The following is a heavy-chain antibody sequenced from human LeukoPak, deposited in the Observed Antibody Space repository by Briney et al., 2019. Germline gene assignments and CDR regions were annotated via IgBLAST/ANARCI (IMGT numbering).Heavy chain of an antibody. Sequence: SETLSLTCTVSGGSISSSSYYWGWIRQSPGKGLEWIAEISQNGDSNYNMSLKSRVTISLDKSKNQVSLKLNSVTAADTAVYYCARALGAFDIWGQGTMVTVS. V-gene: IGHV4-61*05. CDR1: GGSISSSSYY. CDR2: ISQNGDS. J-gene: IGHJ3*02. CDR3: ARALGAFDI.